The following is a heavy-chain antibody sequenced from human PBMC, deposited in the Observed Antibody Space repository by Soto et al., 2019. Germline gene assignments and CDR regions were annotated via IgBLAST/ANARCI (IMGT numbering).Heavy chain of an antibody. D-gene: IGHD1-26*01. J-gene: IGHJ3*02. V-gene: IGHV1-18*01. CDR1: GYTFTSYG. CDR2: ISAYNGNT. Sequence: ASVKVSCKASGYTFTSYGISWVRQAPGQGLEWMGWISAYNGNTNYAQKLQGRVTMTTDTSTSTAYMELRSLRSDDTAVYYCASVDRVGAPLYAIDIWGQATMVTVSS. CDR3: ASVDRVGAPLYAIDI.